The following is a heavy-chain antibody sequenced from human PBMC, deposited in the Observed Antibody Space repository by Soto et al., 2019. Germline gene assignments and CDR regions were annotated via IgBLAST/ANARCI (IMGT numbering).Heavy chain of an antibody. J-gene: IGHJ6*02. CDR3: ARDLRSRYYDSSGYYKS. Sequence: ASVKVSCKASGYTFTSYGISWVRQAPVQGLEWMGWISAYNGNTNYAQKLQGRVTMTTDTSTSTAYMELRSLRSDDTAVYYCARDLRSRYYDSSGYYKSWGQGTTVTVSS. V-gene: IGHV1-18*04. CDR1: GYTFTSYG. CDR2: ISAYNGNT. D-gene: IGHD3-22*01.